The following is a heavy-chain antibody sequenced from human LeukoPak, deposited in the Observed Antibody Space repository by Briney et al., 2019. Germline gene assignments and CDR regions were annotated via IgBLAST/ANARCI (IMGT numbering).Heavy chain of an antibody. CDR2: IYYSGST. V-gene: IGHV4-59*08. Sequence: SETLSLTCTVSGGSISSYCWSWIRQPPGKGLEWIGYIYYSGSTNYNPSLKSRVTISVDTSKNQFSLKLSSVTAADTAVYYCARSDYYGSGSYKDWGQGTLVTVSS. D-gene: IGHD3-10*01. CDR1: GGSISSYC. J-gene: IGHJ4*02. CDR3: ARSDYYGSGSYKD.